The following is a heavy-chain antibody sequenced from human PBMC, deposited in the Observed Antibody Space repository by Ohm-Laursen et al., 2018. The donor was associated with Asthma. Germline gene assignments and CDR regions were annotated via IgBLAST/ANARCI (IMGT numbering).Heavy chain of an antibody. D-gene: IGHD3-22*01. CDR3: ARSYTYYYDSSGYWYFDS. CDR1: GGSISPYY. Sequence: SDTLSLTCTVSGGSISPYYWNWIRQPPGKGLEWTGYIYYSGSTYYNPSLKSRVTISIDTSKNQFSLKLSSVTAADTAVYYCARSYTYYYDSSGYWYFDSWGQGTLVTVSS. V-gene: IGHV4-59*07. CDR2: IYYSGST. J-gene: IGHJ4*02.